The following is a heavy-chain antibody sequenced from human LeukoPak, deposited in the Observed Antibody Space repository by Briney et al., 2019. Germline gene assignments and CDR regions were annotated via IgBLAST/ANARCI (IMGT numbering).Heavy chain of an antibody. D-gene: IGHD1-7*01. CDR1: GYSFSTHL. V-gene: IGHV5-51*01. Sequence: PGESLKISCKGFGYSFSTHLIAWVRQMPGKGLECMGIIYPGDSVTRYSPSFQGQVHSSVDKSISTAYLQWSSLKASDTAMNYGARPPRGGTSKCDYWGQGHLISVSS. J-gene: IGHJ4*02. CDR3: ARPPRGGTSKCDY. CDR2: IYPGDSVT.